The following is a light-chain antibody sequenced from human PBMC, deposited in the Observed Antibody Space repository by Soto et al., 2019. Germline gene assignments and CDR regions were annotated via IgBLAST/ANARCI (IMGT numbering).Light chain of an antibody. V-gene: IGLV1-40*03. Sequence: VVTQPPSVSGAPRQRVTISCTGSSSNIGAGYDVHWYQQLPGTAPKLLIYGNSNRPSGVPDRFSGSKSGASASLAITGLQAEDEADYYCQSYDISLTTWVFGGGTKLTVL. CDR2: GNS. J-gene: IGLJ3*02. CDR1: SSNIGAGYD. CDR3: QSYDISLTTWV.